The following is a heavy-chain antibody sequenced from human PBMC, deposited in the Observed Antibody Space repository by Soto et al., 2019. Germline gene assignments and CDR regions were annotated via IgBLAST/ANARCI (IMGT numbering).Heavy chain of an antibody. J-gene: IGHJ4*02. CDR2: IKEDGSEK. D-gene: IGHD6-13*01. CDR3: ARVSAPGYSSSWYYFDY. Sequence: PGGSLRLSCAASEFTFSSYWMSWVRQAPGKGLEWVANIKEDGSEKYCVDSVKGRFTISRDNSKNTLYLQMNSLRAEDTAVYYCARVSAPGYSSSWYYFDYWGQGTLVTVSS. V-gene: IGHV3-7*01. CDR1: EFTFSSYW.